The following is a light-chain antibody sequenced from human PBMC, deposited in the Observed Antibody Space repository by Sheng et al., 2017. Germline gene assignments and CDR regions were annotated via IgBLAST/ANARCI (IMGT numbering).Light chain of an antibody. CDR2: DVS. V-gene: IGLV2-14*03. CDR1: NSDIGAYNY. J-gene: IGLJ1*01. Sequence: QSALTQPASVSGSPGQSITISCIGTNSDIGAYNYVSWYQQHPGKAPKLMIYDVSNRPLGISNRLSGSKSGNTASLTISGLQAEDEADYYCTSYRGSSYVFGTGTTVIVL. CDR3: TSYRGSSYV.